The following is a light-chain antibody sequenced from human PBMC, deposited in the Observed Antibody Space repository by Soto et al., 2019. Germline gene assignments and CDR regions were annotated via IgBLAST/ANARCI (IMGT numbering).Light chain of an antibody. CDR1: QRVSGGF. J-gene: IGKJ1*01. CDR2: DTS. CDR3: QQYGSSPS. Sequence: DIVLTQSPATLSLSPGERATLYCGASQRVSGGFLAWYQQKPGLAPRLIFYDTSFRATGIPDRFSGSGSGTVFTLTISRLDPEDFAVYYCQQYGSSPSFGQGTKVEIK. V-gene: IGKV3D-20*01.